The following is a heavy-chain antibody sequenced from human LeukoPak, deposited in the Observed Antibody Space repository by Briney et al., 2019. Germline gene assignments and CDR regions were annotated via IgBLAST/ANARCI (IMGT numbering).Heavy chain of an antibody. CDR2: IYYSGST. J-gene: IGHJ4*02. Sequence: SETLSLTCAVYGGSFSGYYWSWIRQPPGKGLEWIGSIYYSGSTYYNPSLKSRVTISVDTSKNQFPLKLSSVTAADTAVYYCARHDRPYYYDSSGYRDPNYFDYWGQGTLVTVSS. D-gene: IGHD3-22*01. V-gene: IGHV4-34*01. CDR1: GGSFSGYY. CDR3: ARHDRPYYYDSSGYRDPNYFDY.